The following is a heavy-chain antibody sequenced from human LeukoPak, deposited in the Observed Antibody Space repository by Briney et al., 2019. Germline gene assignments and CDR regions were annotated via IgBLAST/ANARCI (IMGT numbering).Heavy chain of an antibody. CDR1: GGSFSGYY. Sequence: PSESLSLTCAVYGGSFSGYYWSWVRQPPGKGREWIGEINHSGSTNYNPSLKNRLTISVDTSKNQFSLTLSSVTAADTAVYYCARDFSAQQLVYPAYFDYWGQGTLVTVSS. D-gene: IGHD6-13*01. J-gene: IGHJ4*02. CDR2: INHSGST. V-gene: IGHV4-34*01. CDR3: ARDFSAQQLVYPAYFDY.